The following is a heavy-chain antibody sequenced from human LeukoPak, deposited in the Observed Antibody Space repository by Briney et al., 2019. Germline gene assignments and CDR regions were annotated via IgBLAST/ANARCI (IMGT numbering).Heavy chain of an antibody. CDR3: ARHDPRGEPARLGFFDY. CDR2: IYYSGST. CDR1: GDSINNYY. V-gene: IGHV4-59*08. D-gene: IGHD6-6*01. J-gene: IGHJ4*02. Sequence: SGTLSLTCTVSGDSINNYYWSWIRQPPGKGLEWIGYIYYSGSTNYNPSLKSRVTISVDTSKNQFSLNLSSVTAADTAVYYCARHDPRGEPARLGFFDYWGQGTLVTVSS.